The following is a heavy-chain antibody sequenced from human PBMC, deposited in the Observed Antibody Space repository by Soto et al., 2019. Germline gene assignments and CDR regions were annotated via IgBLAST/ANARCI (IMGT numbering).Heavy chain of an antibody. CDR3: ARAAYGEYWFDP. V-gene: IGHV3-74*01. J-gene: IGHJ5*02. CDR1: GFTFSAYW. CDR2: INGDGRTT. Sequence: EVQLVESGGGVVPPGGSLRLSCAASGFTFSAYWMHWVRQAPGKGLMWVSSINGDGRTTSYADSVKGRFTISRENAKNTLYLQMNSLRAEDTAVYYCARAAYGEYWFDPWGQGTLVTVSS. D-gene: IGHD4-17*01.